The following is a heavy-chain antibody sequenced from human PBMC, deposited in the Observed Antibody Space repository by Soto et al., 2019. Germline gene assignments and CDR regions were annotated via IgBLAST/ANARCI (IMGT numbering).Heavy chain of an antibody. J-gene: IGHJ4*02. CDR1: GFTSSSYW. CDR2: INGDGSTT. CDR3: ATLVAGTKVLDY. V-gene: IGHV3-74*01. Sequence: GGSLRLSCAASGFTSSSYWIHWVRQAPGKGLVWVSGINGDGSTTRYADSVKGRFTISRDNAENTLYLQMNSLRVEDTAVYYCATLVAGTKVLDYWSQGTLVTVSS. D-gene: IGHD2-15*01.